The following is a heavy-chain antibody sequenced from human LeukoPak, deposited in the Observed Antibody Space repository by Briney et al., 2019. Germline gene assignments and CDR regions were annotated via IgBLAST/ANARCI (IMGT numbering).Heavy chain of an antibody. Sequence: GGSLRLSCAASGFTFSSYAMSWVRQAPGKGLEWVSVIYSGGSTYYADSVRGRFTISRDNSKNTVYLRMNSLRADDTAMYYCARDVAWWGQGTLVTVSS. CDR3: ARDVAW. CDR1: GFTFSSYA. J-gene: IGHJ4*02. V-gene: IGHV3-53*01. CDR2: IYSGGST.